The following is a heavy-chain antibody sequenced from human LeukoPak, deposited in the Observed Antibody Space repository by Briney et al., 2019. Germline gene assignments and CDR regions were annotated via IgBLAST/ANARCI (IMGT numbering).Heavy chain of an antibody. J-gene: IGHJ4*02. CDR1: GYSFTSYG. D-gene: IGHD4-17*01. CDR2: ISAYNGNT. V-gene: IGHV1-18*01. Sequence: ASVKVSCKTSGYSFTSYGISWVRQAPGQGPEWMGWISAYNGNTNNAQKLQGRVTMTTDTSTNTAYMELRSLRSDDTDVYYCARSPTVTLLYYFDYWGQGTLVTVSS. CDR3: ARSPTVTLLYYFDY.